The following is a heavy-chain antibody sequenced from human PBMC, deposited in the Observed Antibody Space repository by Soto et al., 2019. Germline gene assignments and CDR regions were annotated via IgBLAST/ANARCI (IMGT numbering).Heavy chain of an antibody. V-gene: IGHV4-39*01. D-gene: IGHD3-22*01. CDR2: IYYTGNT. CDR1: GGSISNNNFY. J-gene: IGHJ5*02. Sequence: SETLSLTCTVSGGSISNNNFYWGWIRQPPGEGLEWIGTIYYTGNTYSNPSLQSRVTISVDTSKNQFSLKLTSVTAADTAVYSCARLLAKACIYHESSAYCWFDPWGRGTLVTVSS. CDR3: ARLLAKACIYHESSAYCWFDP.